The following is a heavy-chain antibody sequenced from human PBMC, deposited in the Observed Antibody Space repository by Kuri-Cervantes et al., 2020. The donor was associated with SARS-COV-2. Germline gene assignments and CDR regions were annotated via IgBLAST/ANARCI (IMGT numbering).Heavy chain of an antibody. J-gene: IGHJ6*03. CDR3: ARHYGSGSYSFMHV. V-gene: IGHV3-69-1*01. D-gene: IGHD3-10*01. CDR1: GFIFSDSY. CDR2: ISSSSYS. Sequence: GGSLRLSCAASGFIFSDSYMSWVRQAPGKGLEWVSYISSSSYSYYADSVKGRFTISRDNAKNSLYLQMNSLRAEDTAVYYCARHYGSGSYSFMHVWGKGTPVTVSS.